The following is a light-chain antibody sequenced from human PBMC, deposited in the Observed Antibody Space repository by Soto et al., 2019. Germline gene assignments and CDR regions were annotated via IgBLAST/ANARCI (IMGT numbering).Light chain of an antibody. CDR2: DVS. J-gene: IGLJ3*02. V-gene: IGLV2-11*01. CDR1: SSDVGGYDY. CDR3: CSYAGSYTWV. Sequence: QSALTQPRSVSGSPGQSVIISCTGTSSDVGGYDYVSWYQQHPGKAPKFMIYDVSKRPSGVPDRFSGSKSGNTASLTISGLQADDEADYYCCSYAGSYTWVFGGGTKLTVL.